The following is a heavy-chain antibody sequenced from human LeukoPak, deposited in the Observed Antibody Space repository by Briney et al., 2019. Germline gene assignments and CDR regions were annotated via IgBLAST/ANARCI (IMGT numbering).Heavy chain of an antibody. D-gene: IGHD4-17*01. CDR2: IWSDSTKK. V-gene: IGHV3-33*01. CDR3: ARDRLTTVTTFHFDY. J-gene: IGHJ4*02. CDR1: VYTFSTYV. Sequence: GGSLRLSCAASVYTFSTYVLHWVRQAPGKGREWVAVIWSDSTKKYYADSVRGRFTISRDNSKNTLYLQMSSLRAEDTAMYYCARDRLTTVTTFHFDYWGQGTLVTVSS.